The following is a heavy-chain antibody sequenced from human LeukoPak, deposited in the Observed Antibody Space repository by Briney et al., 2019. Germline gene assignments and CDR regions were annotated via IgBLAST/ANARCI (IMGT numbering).Heavy chain of an antibody. D-gene: IGHD1-14*01. CDR1: GFTVSSNY. V-gene: IGHV3-66*01. J-gene: IGHJ3*02. Sequence: GGSLRLSCAASGFTVSSNYMSWVRQAPGKGLEWVSVIYSGGSTYYADSVKGRFTISRDNSKNTLYLQMNSLRAEDTAVYYCARDSKTGWGRGLMRHDAFDIWGQGTMVTVSS. CDR2: IYSGGST. CDR3: ARDSKTGWGRGLMRHDAFDI.